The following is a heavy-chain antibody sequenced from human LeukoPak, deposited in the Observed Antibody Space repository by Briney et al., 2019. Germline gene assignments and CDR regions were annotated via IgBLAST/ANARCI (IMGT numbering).Heavy chain of an antibody. J-gene: IGHJ3*01. CDR1: GFTFSSYW. CDR3: ARGGAYHAFDF. D-gene: IGHD2-15*01. CDR2: INNDGTGT. Sequence: GGSLRLSCAASGFTFSSYWMYWVRQAPGKGLVWVSRINNDGTGTTFADSVKGRFTISRDNAKNTLYLQMNSLRAEDTAVYFCARGGAYHAFDFWGQGTMVTVSS. V-gene: IGHV3-74*01.